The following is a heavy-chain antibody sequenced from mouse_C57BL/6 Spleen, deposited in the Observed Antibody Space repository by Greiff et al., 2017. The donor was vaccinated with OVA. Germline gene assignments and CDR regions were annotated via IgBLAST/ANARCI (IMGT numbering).Heavy chain of an antibody. CDR1: GYTFTSYW. V-gene: IGHV1-55*01. CDR3: ASYYGYDDYAMDY. CDR2: IYPGSGST. Sequence: QVQLKQPGAELVKPGASVKMSCKASGYTFTSYWITWVKQRPGQGLEWIGDIYPGSGSTNYNEKFKSKATLTVDTSSSTAYMQLSSLTSEDSAVYYCASYYGYDDYAMDYWGQGTSVTVSS. J-gene: IGHJ4*01. D-gene: IGHD2-2*01.